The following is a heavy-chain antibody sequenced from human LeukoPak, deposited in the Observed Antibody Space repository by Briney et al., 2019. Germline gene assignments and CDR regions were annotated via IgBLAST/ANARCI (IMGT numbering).Heavy chain of an antibody. CDR1: GGSISSYY. Sequence: KASETLSLTCTVSGGSISSYYWSWIRQPPGKGLEYIGYIYYDGSTNYNPSLKSRVTISIDTSKIHFSLRLSSVTAADTALYYCARRGGGHAFDIWGQGTIIIVSS. V-gene: IGHV4-59*08. D-gene: IGHD3-16*01. J-gene: IGHJ3*02. CDR3: ARRGGGHAFDI. CDR2: IYYDGST.